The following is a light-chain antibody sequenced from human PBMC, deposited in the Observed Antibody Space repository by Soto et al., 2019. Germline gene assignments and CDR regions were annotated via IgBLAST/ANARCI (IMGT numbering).Light chain of an antibody. CDR1: HSVSSNY. CDR2: GAS. Sequence: EVVLTQYPGTLSLSPGERDTLSSRASHSVSSNYLAWYQQKPCQAPRLLIYGASSRATGIPDRFSDSGSGTDFPLTISSLDPEDFAVYHCQRYYSSPYTGGQGTKLEIK. CDR3: QRYYSSPYT. J-gene: IGKJ2*01. V-gene: IGKV3-20*01.